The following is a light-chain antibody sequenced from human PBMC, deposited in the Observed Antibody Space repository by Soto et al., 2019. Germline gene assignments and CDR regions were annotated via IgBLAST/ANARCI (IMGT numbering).Light chain of an antibody. V-gene: IGKV3-20*01. J-gene: IGKJ1*01. Sequence: EIVLTQSPGTLSLSPGERATLSCRASRIVSSTYLAWYQQKPGQAPRLLIYGASSRATGIPDRFSGSGSGTDFTLTISRLEPEDFAVYYCQHYGRSPSFGRGTKVEIK. CDR2: GAS. CDR3: QHYGRSPS. CDR1: RIVSSTY.